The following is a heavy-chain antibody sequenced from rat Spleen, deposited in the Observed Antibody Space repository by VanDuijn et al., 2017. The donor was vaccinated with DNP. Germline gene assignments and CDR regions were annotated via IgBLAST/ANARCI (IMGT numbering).Heavy chain of an antibody. J-gene: IGHJ1*01. D-gene: IGHD1-11*01. CDR2: INYSGAT. V-gene: IGHV3-1*01. CDR3: ARGLNYGGFSYSWYFDF. Sequence: EVQLQESGPGLVKSSQSLSLTCSVTGHSITSNYWAWIRKFPGNKMEWMGYINYSGATAYNPSLKSRISLTRDTSKNQFFLQLNSVTTEDTATYYCARGLNYGGFSYSWYFDFWGPGAMVTVSS. CDR1: GHSITSNY.